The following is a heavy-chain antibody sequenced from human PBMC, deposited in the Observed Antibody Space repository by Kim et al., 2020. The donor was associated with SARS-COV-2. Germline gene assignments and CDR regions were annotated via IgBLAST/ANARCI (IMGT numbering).Heavy chain of an antibody. V-gene: IGHV3-33*01. CDR3: ARDSIAAAGPDAFDI. CDR2: IWYDGSNK. J-gene: IGHJ3*02. CDR1: GFTFSSYG. Sequence: GGSLRLSCAASGFTFSSYGMHWVRQAPGKGLEWVAVIWYDGSNKYYADSVKGRFTISRDNSKNTLYLQMNSLRAEDTAVYYCARDSIAAAGPDAFDIWGQGTMVTVSS. D-gene: IGHD6-13*01.